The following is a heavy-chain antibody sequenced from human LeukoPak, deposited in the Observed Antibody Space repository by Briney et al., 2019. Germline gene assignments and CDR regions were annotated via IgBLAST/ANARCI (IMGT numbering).Heavy chain of an antibody. V-gene: IGHV3-7*01. CDR2: MNPDGSAK. J-gene: IGHJ4*02. D-gene: IGHD2-15*01. CDR1: GFNFRTSW. CDR3: SRDLAYSTFDF. Sequence: PGGSLRLSCVVSGFNFRTSWMVWVRQPPGKGLEWVANMNPDGSAKNYLNSVRGRFTISRDNAKNSLFLQMNSLRAEDTAVYCCSRDLAYSTFDFWGQGTLVTVSS.